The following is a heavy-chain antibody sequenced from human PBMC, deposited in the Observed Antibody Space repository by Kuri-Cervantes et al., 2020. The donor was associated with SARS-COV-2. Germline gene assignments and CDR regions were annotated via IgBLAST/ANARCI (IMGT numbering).Heavy chain of an antibody. CDR3: ARAKMGFLEWDNGFDP. V-gene: IGHV4-61*01. D-gene: IGHD3-3*01. CDR2: SHSSGST. Sequence: SEPLSLTCTVSGGSVSSGSYYWSWIQQPPGKGLSGIGYSHSSGSTNYNPSLKSRVTISVDTAKNQFSLKLSSVTAADTAVYYCARAKMGFLEWDNGFDPWGQGTLVTVSS. J-gene: IGHJ5*02. CDR1: GGSVSSGSYY.